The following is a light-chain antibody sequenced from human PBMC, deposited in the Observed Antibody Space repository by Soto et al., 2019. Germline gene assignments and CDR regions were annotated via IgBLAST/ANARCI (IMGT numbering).Light chain of an antibody. Sequence: EIVMTQSPATLSLSPGGIATLSLRSSQSISRRLAWYQQKPGQAPRLLFSDASTRATGIPARFSGSGSGTEFTLTISSLQPEDFALYYCHQYNSWHPGTFGQGTKVDIK. CDR3: HQYNSWHPGT. CDR1: QSISRR. J-gene: IGKJ2*01. CDR2: DAS. V-gene: IGKV3-15*01.